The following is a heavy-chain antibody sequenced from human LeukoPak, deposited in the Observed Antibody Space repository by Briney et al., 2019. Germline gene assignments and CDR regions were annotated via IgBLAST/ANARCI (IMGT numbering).Heavy chain of an antibody. Sequence: PGRSLRLSCAASGFTFSNYAIHWVRQAPGKGLEWVAVISYDGSNKYYADSVKGRFTISRDNSKNTLYLQMNSLRDDDTAVYYCASGFNFGRFENWGQGTLVTVSS. J-gene: IGHJ4*02. D-gene: IGHD5-18*01. CDR2: ISYDGSNK. V-gene: IGHV3-30*04. CDR1: GFTFSNYA. CDR3: ASGFNFGRFEN.